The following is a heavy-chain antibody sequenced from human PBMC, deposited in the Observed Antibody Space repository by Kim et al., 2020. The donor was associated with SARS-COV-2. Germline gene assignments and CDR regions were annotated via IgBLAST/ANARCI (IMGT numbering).Heavy chain of an antibody. J-gene: IGHJ6*02. Sequence: SETLSLTCTVSGGSISSSSYYWGWTRQPPGKGLEWIGSIYYSGSTYYNPSLKSRVTISVDTSKNQFSLKLSSVTAADTAVYYCARHGTYSSSWYGYYYYYYGMDVWGQGTTVTVSS. CDR1: GGSISSSSYY. CDR3: ARHGTYSSSWYGYYYYYYGMDV. D-gene: IGHD6-13*01. V-gene: IGHV4-39*01. CDR2: IYYSGST.